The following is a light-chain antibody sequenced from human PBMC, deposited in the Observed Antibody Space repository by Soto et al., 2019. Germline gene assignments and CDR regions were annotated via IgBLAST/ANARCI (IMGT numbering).Light chain of an antibody. V-gene: IGKV3-20*01. Sequence: EIVVTQSPATLSLSPGEIATLSCRTSQSVSSALAWYQQKRGQAPSLLIYGASRRATGIPDRFSGSGSGTDFTLTISRLEPEDFAVYYCQQYDSSPINCGQGTRREIK. CDR3: QQYDSSPIN. CDR1: QSVSSA. CDR2: GAS. J-gene: IGKJ5*01.